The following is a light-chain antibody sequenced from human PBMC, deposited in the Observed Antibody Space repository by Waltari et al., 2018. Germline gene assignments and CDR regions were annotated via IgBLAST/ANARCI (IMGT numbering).Light chain of an antibody. Sequence: DIQMTQSPSSLSASVGDRVTITCQASQDISNFLNWYQQKPGKAPKLLIYDAANSETGVPSRFSGSAYATDFTFTISSLQPDDIATYYCQQYATFPLTLGGGTKLEI. J-gene: IGKJ4*01. CDR2: DAA. CDR3: QQYATFPLT. V-gene: IGKV1-33*01. CDR1: QDISNF.